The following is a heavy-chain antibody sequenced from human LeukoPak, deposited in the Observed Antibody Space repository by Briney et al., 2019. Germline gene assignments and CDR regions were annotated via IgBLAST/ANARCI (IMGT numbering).Heavy chain of an antibody. CDR1: GYTFTSYG. D-gene: IGHD4-17*01. J-gene: IGHJ6*03. CDR3: ARGVGDDYGIYYYYYMDV. V-gene: IGHV1-18*01. Sequence: ASVRVSCKASGYTFTSYGISWVRQAPGQGLEWMGWISAYNGNTSYAQKLRGRVTMTTDTSTSTAYMELRSLRSDDTAVYYCARGVGDDYGIYYYYYMDVWGKGTTVTVSS. CDR2: ISAYNGNT.